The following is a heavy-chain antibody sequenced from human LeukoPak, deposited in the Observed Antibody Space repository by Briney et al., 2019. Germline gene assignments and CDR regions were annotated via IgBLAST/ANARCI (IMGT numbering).Heavy chain of an antibody. Sequence: PSETLSLTCAVYGGSFSGYYWSWIRQPPGKGLEWIGEINHSGSTNCNPSLKSRVTISVDTSKNQFSLKLSSVTAADTAVYYCARMGVGWYSSGSTHSGYFDFWGQGTLVTVSS. J-gene: IGHJ4*02. CDR2: INHSGST. CDR1: GGSFSGYY. V-gene: IGHV4-34*01. CDR3: ARMGVGWYSSGSTHSGYFDF. D-gene: IGHD6-19*01.